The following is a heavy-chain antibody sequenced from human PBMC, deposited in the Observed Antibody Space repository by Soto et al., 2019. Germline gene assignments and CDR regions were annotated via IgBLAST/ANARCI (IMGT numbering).Heavy chain of an antibody. CDR1: GFTFSSYS. V-gene: IGHV3-21*01. D-gene: IGHD6-6*01. J-gene: IGHJ5*02. Sequence: GGSLRLSCAASGFTFSSYSMNWVRQAPGKGLEWVSSISSSSSYIYYADSVKGRFTISRDNAKNSLYLQMNSLRAEDTAVYYCARESVGMIAARQNNWFDPWGQGTLVTVSS. CDR2: ISSSSSYI. CDR3: ARESVGMIAARQNNWFDP.